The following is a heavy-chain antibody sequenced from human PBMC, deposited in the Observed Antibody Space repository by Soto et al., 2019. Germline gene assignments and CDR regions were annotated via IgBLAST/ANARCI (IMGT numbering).Heavy chain of an antibody. V-gene: IGHV1-2*04. CDR1: GYTFTSCG. J-gene: IGHJ6*02. CDR2: INPNSGGT. D-gene: IGHD2-2*01. Sequence: ASVKVSCKASGYTFTSCGVSCVRQAPGQGLEWMGWINPNSGGTNYAQKFQGWVTMTRDTSISTAYMELSRLRSDDTAVYYCARAVVGYCISTSCYDGDYYYGMDVWGQGTTVTVSS. CDR3: ARAVVGYCISTSCYDGDYYYGMDV.